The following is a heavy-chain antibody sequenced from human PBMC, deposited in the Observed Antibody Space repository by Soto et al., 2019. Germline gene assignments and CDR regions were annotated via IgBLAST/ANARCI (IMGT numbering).Heavy chain of an antibody. J-gene: IGHJ4*02. D-gene: IGHD6-19*01. Sequence: QGQLVESGGGVAQPGRSLRLSCAASGFTFSNYGMHWVRQAPGKGLEWVAVISYDGSNQYYADSVEGRITISRDNSKNTLYLQMNSLRAEATAVYYCAKDGNIYSSGWYAPSLDYWGQGTLVTVSS. CDR2: ISYDGSNQ. CDR3: AKDGNIYSSGWYAPSLDY. CDR1: GFTFSNYG. V-gene: IGHV3-30*18.